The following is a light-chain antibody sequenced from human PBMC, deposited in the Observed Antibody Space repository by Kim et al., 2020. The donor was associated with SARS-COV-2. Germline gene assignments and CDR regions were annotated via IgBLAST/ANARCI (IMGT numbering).Light chain of an antibody. Sequence: DIAMTQSPDSLAVSLGERATINCKSSLSVLDTSNNQIYLAWYQQKPGQPPKLLISWASIRESGVPDRISGSGSGTDFTLTISSLQAEDVALYYCQQYYSSPFTFGQGTKLEI. CDR3: QQYYSSPFT. CDR1: LSVLDTSNNQIY. J-gene: IGKJ2*01. CDR2: WAS. V-gene: IGKV4-1*01.